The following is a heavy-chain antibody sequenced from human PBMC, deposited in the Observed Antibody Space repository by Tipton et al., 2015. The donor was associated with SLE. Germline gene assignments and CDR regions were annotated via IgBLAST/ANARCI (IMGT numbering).Heavy chain of an antibody. J-gene: IGHJ5*02. CDR3: ARGSGFGRESWFDP. D-gene: IGHD5-12*01. V-gene: IGHV4-39*07. CDR2: IYYSGST. CDR1: GGSISSSSYY. Sequence: TLSLTCTVSGGSISSSSYYWGWIRQPPGKGLEWIGSIYYSGSTYYNPSLKSRVTISVDTSKNQFSLKLSSVTAADTAVYYCARGSGFGRESWFDPWGQGTLVTVSS.